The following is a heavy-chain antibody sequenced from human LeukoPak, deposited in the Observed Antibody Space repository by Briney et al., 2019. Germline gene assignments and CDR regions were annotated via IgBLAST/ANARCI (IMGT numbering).Heavy chain of an antibody. D-gene: IGHD3-9*01. Sequence: GGSLRLSCAASGFTFDDYAMHWVRQAPGKGLEWVSGISWNSGSIGYADSVKGRFTISRDNAKNSLYLQMNSLRAEDTAVYYCARDILTGEDLDYWGQGTLVTVSS. V-gene: IGHV3-9*01. CDR2: ISWNSGSI. CDR1: GFTFDDYA. J-gene: IGHJ4*02. CDR3: ARDILTGEDLDY.